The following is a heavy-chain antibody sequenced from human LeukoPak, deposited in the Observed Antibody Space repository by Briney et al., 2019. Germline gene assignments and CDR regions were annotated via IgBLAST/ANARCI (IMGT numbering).Heavy chain of an antibody. CDR2: IYYSGST. V-gene: IGHV4-31*03. D-gene: IGHD6-6*01. Sequence: SETLSLTCTVSGGSISSGGYYWSWIRQHPGRGLEWIGYIYYSGSTYYNPSLKSRVTISVDTSKNQFSLKLSSVTAADTAVYYCARYKREYSSSSGSFDYWGQGTLVTVSS. J-gene: IGHJ4*02. CDR3: ARYKREYSSSSGSFDY. CDR1: GGSISSGGYY.